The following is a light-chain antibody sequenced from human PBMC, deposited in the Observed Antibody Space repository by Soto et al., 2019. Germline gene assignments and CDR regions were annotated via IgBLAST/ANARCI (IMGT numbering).Light chain of an antibody. J-gene: IGKJ1*01. V-gene: IGKV3-15*01. CDR2: GAS. CDR3: QQYNNWPQT. CDR1: QSVSSN. Sequence: EIVMTQSPATLSVSPGERATLSCRASQSVSSNLAWYQQKPGQAPRLLIYGASTRATGIPARFSGSGSGTGFTLTISSLQSEDFAFYYCQQYNNWPQTFGQGTKGDIK.